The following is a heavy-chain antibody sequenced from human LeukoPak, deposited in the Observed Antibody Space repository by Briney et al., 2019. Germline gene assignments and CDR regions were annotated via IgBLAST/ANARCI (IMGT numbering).Heavy chain of an antibody. J-gene: IGHJ3*02. CDR3: VRDHYMELVQAAGAFDI. Sequence: LSGGSLRLSCAASGFTFSWHWMSWVRQAPGKGPEWVANIKQDGSETFYVDSVKGRFTISRDHAKNSLYLQMDSLRAEDTAVYYCVRDHYMELVQAAGAFDIWGQGTMVTVSS. CDR1: GFTFSWHW. V-gene: IGHV3-7*01. D-gene: IGHD2-2*01. CDR2: IKQDGSET.